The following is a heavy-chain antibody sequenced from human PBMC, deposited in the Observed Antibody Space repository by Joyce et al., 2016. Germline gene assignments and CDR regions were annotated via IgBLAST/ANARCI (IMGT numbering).Heavy chain of an antibody. V-gene: IGHV3-23*01. CDR1: GFTFSSYA. CDR2: VSGSCGSR. J-gene: IGHJ4*02. Sequence: EVQLLESGGGLVQPGGSLTLTCAASGFTFSSYAMSWVRQAQGKGLGWGSGVSGSCGSRYYAESVKGRFTISRENSINTLYLQMNSVRDEDTAVYFCAKGDSSGYYYNYYFDHWGQGIRVTVSS. CDR3: AKGDSSGYYYNYYFDH. D-gene: IGHD3-22*01.